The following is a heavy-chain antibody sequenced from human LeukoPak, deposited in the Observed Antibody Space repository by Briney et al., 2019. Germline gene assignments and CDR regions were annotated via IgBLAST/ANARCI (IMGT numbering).Heavy chain of an antibody. CDR3: AKDWTLDLDY. CDR2: IRYDGSNK. V-gene: IGHV3-30*02. D-gene: IGHD3/OR15-3a*01. J-gene: IGHJ4*02. Sequence: GGSLRLSCAASGFTFSSYGMHWVRQAPGKGLEWVAFIRYDGSNKYYAGSVKGRFTISRDNSKNTLHLQMNSLRAEDTAVYYCAKDWTLDLDYWGQGTLVTVSS. CDR1: GFTFSSYG.